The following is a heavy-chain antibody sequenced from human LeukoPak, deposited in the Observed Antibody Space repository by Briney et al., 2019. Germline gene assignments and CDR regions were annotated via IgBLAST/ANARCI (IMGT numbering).Heavy chain of an antibody. CDR2: MNPNSGNT. CDR3: ARALVRHNWFDP. J-gene: IGHJ5*02. V-gene: IGHV1-8*02. D-gene: IGHD2-2*01. CDR1: GYTFTGYY. Sequence: GASVKVSCKASGYTFTGYYMHWVRQAPGQGLEWMGWMNPNSGNTGYAQKFQGRVTMTRNTSISTAYMELSSLRSEDTAVYYCARALVRHNWFDPWGQGTLVTVSS.